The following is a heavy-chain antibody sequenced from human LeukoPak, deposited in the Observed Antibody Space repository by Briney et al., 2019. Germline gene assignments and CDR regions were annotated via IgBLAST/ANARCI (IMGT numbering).Heavy chain of an antibody. CDR3: AISGSPPAYTDY. D-gene: IGHD1-26*01. Sequence: ASVKVSCKASGGTFSSYAISWVRQAPGQGLEWMGGIIPIFGTANYAQKFQGRVTITADKSTSTAYMELSSLRSEDTAVYYCAISGSPPAYTDYWGQGTLVTVSS. CDR2: IIPIFGTA. J-gene: IGHJ4*02. CDR1: GGTFSSYA. V-gene: IGHV1-69*06.